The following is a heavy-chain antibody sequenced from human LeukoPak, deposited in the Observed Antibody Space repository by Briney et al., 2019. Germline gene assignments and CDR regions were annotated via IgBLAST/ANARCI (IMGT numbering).Heavy chain of an antibody. CDR3: AQLAGRGSVSDY. D-gene: IGHD4-17*01. Sequence: GGSLRLSCAASGFTFSSHGMHWVRQAPGKGLEWVAVIWYDGSNKYYADSVKGRFTISRDNSKNTLYVQMNSLRAEDTAVYYCAQLAGRGSVSDYWGQGTLVTVSS. CDR1: GFTFSSHG. CDR2: IWYDGSNK. V-gene: IGHV3-33*06. J-gene: IGHJ4*02.